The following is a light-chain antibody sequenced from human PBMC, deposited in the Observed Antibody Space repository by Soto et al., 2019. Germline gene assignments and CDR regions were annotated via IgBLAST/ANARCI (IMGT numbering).Light chain of an antibody. V-gene: IGKV1-9*01. CDR2: AAV. CDR3: QQSSSYPLT. CDR1: QDLSGY. J-gene: IGKJ5*01. Sequence: IQLTQSPSSLSASVGDRVTITCRASQDLSGYLAWYQQKPGKAPKLLIYAAVTLQSGVPSRFSGSESGTEFTLTISRLQPEDFATYYCQQSSSYPLTFGGGTRLEIK.